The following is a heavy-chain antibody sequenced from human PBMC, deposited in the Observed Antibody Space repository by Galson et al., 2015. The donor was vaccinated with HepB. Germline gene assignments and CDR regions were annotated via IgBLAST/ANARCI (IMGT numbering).Heavy chain of an antibody. CDR2: VKSKTDGGTR. CDR1: GFTFSNAW. Sequence: SLRLSCAASGFTFSNAWMSWVRQAPGKGLEWVGRVKSKTDGGTRDYAAPVKGRLTILRDDSKNRLYLQMNSLKTEDTAVYYCTTAPSGHFDYWGQGTLVTVSS. V-gene: IGHV3-15*01. D-gene: IGHD1-26*01. CDR3: TTAPSGHFDY. J-gene: IGHJ4*02.